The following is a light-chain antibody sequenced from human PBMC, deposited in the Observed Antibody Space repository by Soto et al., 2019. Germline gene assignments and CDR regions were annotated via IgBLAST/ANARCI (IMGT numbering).Light chain of an antibody. J-gene: IGLJ2*01. CDR3: QSYDSSLSGIV. Sequence: QSVLTQPPSVSGAPGQRVTISCTGSSSNIGAGYDVHWYQQLPGTAPKLPIYGNSNRPSGVPDRFSGSKSVTSASLAITGLQAEDEADYYCQSYDSSLSGIVFGGGTKLTVL. CDR1: SSNIGAGYD. V-gene: IGLV1-40*01. CDR2: GNS.